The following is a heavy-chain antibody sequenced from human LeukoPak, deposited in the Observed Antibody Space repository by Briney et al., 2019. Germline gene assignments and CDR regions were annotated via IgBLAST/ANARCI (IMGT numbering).Heavy chain of an antibody. J-gene: IGHJ4*02. D-gene: IGHD6-6*01. CDR2: IYYSGST. CDR1: GGSISSSSYY. V-gene: IGHV4-39*01. Sequence: LETLSLTCTVSGGSISSSSYYWGWIRQPPGKGLEWIGSIYYSGSTYYNPSLKSRVTISVDTSKNQFSLKLSSVTAADTAVYYCARHVLAARPPLYYFDYWGQGTLVTVSS. CDR3: ARHVLAARPPLYYFDY.